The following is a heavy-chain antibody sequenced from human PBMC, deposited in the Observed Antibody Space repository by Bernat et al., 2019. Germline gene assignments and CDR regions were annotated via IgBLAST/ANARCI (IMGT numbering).Heavy chain of an antibody. CDR1: GFSFSSYG. CDR2: ISYDGSNK. Sequence: QVQLVESGGGVVQPGRSLRLSCAASGFSFSSYGMHWVRQAPGKGLEWVAVISYDGSNKYYADSVKGRFTISRDNSKNTLYLQMNSLRAEDTAVYYCAKNIPHNSVTGYYKCCSYGMDVWGQGTTVTVSS. CDR3: AKNIPHNSVTGYYKCCSYGMDV. V-gene: IGHV3-30*18. J-gene: IGHJ6*02. D-gene: IGHD3-9*01.